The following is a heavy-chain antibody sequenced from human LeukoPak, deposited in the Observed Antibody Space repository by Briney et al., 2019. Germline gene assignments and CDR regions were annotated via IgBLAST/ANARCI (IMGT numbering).Heavy chain of an antibody. CDR1: GFTFSSYA. CDR2: VSESGGII. Sequence: PGGSLRLSCAASGFTFSSYAMSWVRQAPGKGPEWVSLVSESGGIIQYADSVKGRFTISRDNAKNTMYLQMNSLRAEDTAIYYCAKDLAWDLGAMDVWGQGTTVTVSS. V-gene: IGHV3-23*01. J-gene: IGHJ6*02. D-gene: IGHD3-16*01. CDR3: AKDLAWDLGAMDV.